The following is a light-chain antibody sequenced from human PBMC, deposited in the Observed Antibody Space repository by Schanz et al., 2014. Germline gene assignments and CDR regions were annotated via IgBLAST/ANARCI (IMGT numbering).Light chain of an antibody. CDR2: GVN. CDR3: SSYTSTSTLPRVV. CDR1: SSDVGRYKL. V-gene: IGLV2-14*02. J-gene: IGLJ2*01. Sequence: QSVLTQPASVSGSPGQSITISCTGSSSDVGRYKLVSWYQYHPGKAPKLLIYGVNKRPSGVPDRFSGSKSGNTASLTVSGLQAEDEADYYCSSYTSTSTLPRVVFGGGTQLTVL.